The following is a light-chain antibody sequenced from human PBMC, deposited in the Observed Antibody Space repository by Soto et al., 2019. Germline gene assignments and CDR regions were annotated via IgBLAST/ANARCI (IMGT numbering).Light chain of an antibody. Sequence: QLVLTQPPSVSAAPGQRVTISCTGSSSNIGAGFEVHWYQQLPGTAPKLLIYTNINRPSGVPDRFSGSRSGTSASLAITGLQAEDEADYYCQSYDSSLSGYVIFGGGTKVTVL. CDR1: SSNIGAGFE. CDR2: TNI. J-gene: IGLJ2*01. CDR3: QSYDSSLSGYVI. V-gene: IGLV1-40*01.